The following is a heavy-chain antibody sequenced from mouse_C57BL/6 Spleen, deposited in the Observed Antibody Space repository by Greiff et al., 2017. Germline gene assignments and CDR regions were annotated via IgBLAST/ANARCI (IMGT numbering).Heavy chain of an antibody. D-gene: IGHD2-4*01. Sequence: EVKLVESGEGLVKPGGSLKFSCAASGFTFSSYAMSWVRQTPEKRLEWVAYISSGGDYIYYADTVKGRFTISRDNARNTLYLQMSSLKSEDTAMYYSTRLYYEYDYFDYWGQGTTLTVSS. J-gene: IGHJ2*01. V-gene: IGHV5-9-1*02. CDR1: GFTFSSYA. CDR3: TRLYYEYDYFDY. CDR2: ISSGGDYI.